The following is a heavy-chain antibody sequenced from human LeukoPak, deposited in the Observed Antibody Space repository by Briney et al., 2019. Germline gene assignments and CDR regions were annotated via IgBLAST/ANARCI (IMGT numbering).Heavy chain of an antibody. J-gene: IGHJ4*02. Sequence: PSETLSLTCTVSGDSITSSSYYWGWIRQPPGTGLEWIGSFYYSGNTYYNPSLKSRVTISVDTSKNQFSLNVSSVTAANTAVYYCARGVANPDHFDYWGQGTLVTVSS. D-gene: IGHD1-14*01. V-gene: IGHV4-39*07. CDR1: GDSITSSSYY. CDR2: FYYSGNT. CDR3: ARGVANPDHFDY.